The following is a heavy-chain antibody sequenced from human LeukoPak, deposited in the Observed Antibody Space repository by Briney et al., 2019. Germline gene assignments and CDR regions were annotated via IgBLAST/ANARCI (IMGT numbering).Heavy chain of an antibody. CDR3: AKVAGYLYYFDY. V-gene: IGHV3-23*01. CDR2: ISGSGGST. J-gene: IGHJ4*02. Sequence: GGYLRLSCAASGFTFSSYAMSWDRQAPGKGLEGVSAISGSGGSTYYADPVKGRFTISRDNSKNTLYLQMNSPRAEDTAVYYCAKVAGYLYYFDYWGQGTLVTVSS. D-gene: IGHD5-12*01. CDR1: GFTFSSYA.